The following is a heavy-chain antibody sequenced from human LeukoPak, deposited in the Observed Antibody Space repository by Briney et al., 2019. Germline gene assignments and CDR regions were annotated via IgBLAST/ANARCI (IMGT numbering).Heavy chain of an antibody. CDR1: GYTFTSYG. J-gene: IGHJ3*02. D-gene: IGHD4-17*01. V-gene: IGHV1-18*01. Sequence: ASVKVSCKASGYTFTSYGISWVRQAPGRGLEWMGWISAYNGNTNYAQKLQGRVTMTADTSTSTAYMELRSLRSDDTAVYYCARVTNSYRPHGDYVLDAFDIWGQGTMVTVSS. CDR3: ARVTNSYRPHGDYVLDAFDI. CDR2: ISAYNGNT.